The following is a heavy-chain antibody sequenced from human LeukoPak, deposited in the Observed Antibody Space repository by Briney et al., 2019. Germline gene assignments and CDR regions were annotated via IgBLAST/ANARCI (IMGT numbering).Heavy chain of an antibody. CDR1: RFIFSTYG. D-gene: IGHD3-16*02. J-gene: IGHJ4*02. Sequence: PGTSLRLSCAASRFIFSTYGMHWVRQAPGKGLEWVAVVWSGGKNKYYSDSVKGRFTISRDNSKNTLYLEMNSLRAEDTAVYYCAKDGQVGAIGYFDYRGQGTLVTVSS. CDR2: VWSGGKNK. V-gene: IGHV3-33*06. CDR3: AKDGQVGAIGYFDY.